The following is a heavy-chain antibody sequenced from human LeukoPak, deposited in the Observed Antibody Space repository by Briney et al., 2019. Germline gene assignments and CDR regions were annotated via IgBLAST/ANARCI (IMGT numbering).Heavy chain of an antibody. CDR2: IYPGDSDT. CDR3: VLGYCSGGSCYQFDY. D-gene: IGHD2-15*01. V-gene: IGHV5-51*01. CDR1: GYSFTSYW. Sequence: GESLKISCEGSGYSFTSYWIGWVRQMPGKGLEWMGIIYPGDSDTRYSPSFQGQVTISADKSISTAYLQWSSLKASDTAMYYCVLGYCSGGSCYQFDYWGQGTLVTVSS. J-gene: IGHJ4*02.